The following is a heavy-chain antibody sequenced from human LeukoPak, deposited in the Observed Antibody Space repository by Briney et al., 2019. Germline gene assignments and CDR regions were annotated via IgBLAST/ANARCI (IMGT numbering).Heavy chain of an antibody. D-gene: IGHD4-17*01. CDR2: MNPNSGNT. Sequence: ASVKVSCKASGYTFTSYDINWVRQATGQGLEWMGWMNPNSGNTGYAQKFQGRVTMTRNTSISTAYMELSSLRSEDTAVYYCARGIPTGYGDYSDYWGQGTLVTVSS. CDR3: ARGIPTGYGDYSDY. CDR1: GYTFTSYD. J-gene: IGHJ4*02. V-gene: IGHV1-8*01.